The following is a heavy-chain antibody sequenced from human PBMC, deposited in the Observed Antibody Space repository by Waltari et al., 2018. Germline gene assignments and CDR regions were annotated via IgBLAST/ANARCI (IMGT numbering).Heavy chain of an antibody. J-gene: IGHJ4*02. CDR1: GGSISSGGYY. Sequence: QVQLQESGPGLVKPSQTLSLTCTVSGGSISSGGYYWSWTRQHPGKGLEWIGYIYYSGSTYYNPSLKSRVTISVDTSKNQFSLKLSSVTAADTAVYYCARYGGWHKGVDYWGQGTLVTVSS. CDR2: IYYSGST. CDR3: ARYGGWHKGVDY. V-gene: IGHV4-31*03. D-gene: IGHD6-19*01.